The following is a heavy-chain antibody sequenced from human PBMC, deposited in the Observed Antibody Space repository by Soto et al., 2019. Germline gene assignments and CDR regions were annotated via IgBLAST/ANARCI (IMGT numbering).Heavy chain of an antibody. CDR1: GGSITSSGSA. J-gene: IGHJ4*02. V-gene: IGHV4-39*01. Sequence: QLQLQESGPGLVKPSETLSLTCNASGGSITSSGSAWGWIRQSPGKGMEWIGTIDYSGNIYYIPSLKSRITISVEASKNQISLKLSSVTAADTAVYYCARHIHNQGFEYYFDSWGQGTLVTVSS. CDR3: ARHIHNQGFEYYFDS. CDR2: IDYSGNI. D-gene: IGHD1-1*01.